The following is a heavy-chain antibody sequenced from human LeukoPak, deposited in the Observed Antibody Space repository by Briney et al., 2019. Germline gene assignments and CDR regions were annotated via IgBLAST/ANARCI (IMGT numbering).Heavy chain of an antibody. D-gene: IGHD5-18*01. V-gene: IGHV3-23*01. J-gene: IGHJ4*02. Sequence: GGSLRLSCAASGFTFSNYDMNWVRQAPGKGLDWVSAIRAGGENTFYADSVKGRFTISRDNSKNMLYLQMNSLRAEDTAVYYCAKDRIQLWFTGFDYWGQGTLVTVSS. CDR1: GFTFSNYD. CDR2: IRAGGENT. CDR3: AKDRIQLWFTGFDY.